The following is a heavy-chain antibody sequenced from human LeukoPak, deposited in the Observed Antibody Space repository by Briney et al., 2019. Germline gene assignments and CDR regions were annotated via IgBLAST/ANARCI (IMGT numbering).Heavy chain of an antibody. CDR2: ISGSGDYT. V-gene: IGHV3-23*01. Sequence: GGSLRLSCAASGFTFSNYAMSWVRQAPGKGLEWVSVISGSGDYTSYADSVKGRFTISRDNSKNTLYLQMNSLRAEDTAVYYCAKGDISSWSRYFDYWGQGTLVTVSS. CDR1: GFTFSNYA. CDR3: AKGDISSWSRYFDY. J-gene: IGHJ4*02. D-gene: IGHD6-13*01.